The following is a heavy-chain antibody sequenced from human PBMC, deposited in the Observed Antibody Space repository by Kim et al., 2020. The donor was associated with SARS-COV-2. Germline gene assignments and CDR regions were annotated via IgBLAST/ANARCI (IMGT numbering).Heavy chain of an antibody. CDR2: INTNTGNL. D-gene: IGHD3-9*01. Sequence: ASVKVSCKASGYTFTSYAMNWVRQAPGQGLEWMGWINTNTGNLTYAQGFTGRFVFSLDTSVSTAYLQISSLKAEDTAVYYCARDSLQDPILRYFDWLSYRLDNWGQGTLVTVSS. J-gene: IGHJ4*02. V-gene: IGHV7-4-1*02. CDR1: GYTFTSYA. CDR3: ARDSLQDPILRYFDWLSYRLDN.